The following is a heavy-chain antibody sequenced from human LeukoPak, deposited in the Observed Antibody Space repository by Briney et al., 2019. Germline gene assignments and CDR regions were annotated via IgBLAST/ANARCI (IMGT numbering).Heavy chain of an antibody. CDR2: IYYSGTT. CDR3: ARNMVGGIVFDY. V-gene: IGHV4-59*01. Sequence: SETLSLTCTVSGGSISNYYWSWIRQPPGKGLEWIGYIYYSGTTNYNPSLKSRVTISVDMSKNQFSLKLSSVTAADTAVYYCARNMVGGIVFDYWGQGTLVPVFS. D-gene: IGHD3-10*01. CDR1: GGSISNYY. J-gene: IGHJ4*02.